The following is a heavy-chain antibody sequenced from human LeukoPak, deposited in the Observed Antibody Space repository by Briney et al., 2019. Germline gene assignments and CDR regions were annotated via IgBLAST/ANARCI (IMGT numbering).Heavy chain of an antibody. D-gene: IGHD6-13*01. CDR1: GGSISSYY. V-gene: IGHV4-59*08. J-gene: IGHJ3*02. Sequence: SETLSITCTVSGGSISSYYWSWIRQPPGKGLEWIGYIYYSGSTNYNPSLKSRVTISVDTSKNQFSLKLSSVTAADTAVYYCARHVGAAAGTDAFDIWGQGTMVTVSS. CDR2: IYYSGST. CDR3: ARHVGAAAGTDAFDI.